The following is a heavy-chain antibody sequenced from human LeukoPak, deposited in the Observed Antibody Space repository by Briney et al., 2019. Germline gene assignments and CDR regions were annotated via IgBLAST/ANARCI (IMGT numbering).Heavy chain of an antibody. CDR1: GFTFSDYY. J-gene: IGHJ4*02. Sequence: GGSLRLSCAASGFTFSDYYMSWIRQAAGKGLEWVSYIRSSGSTTYYADSVKGRFTISRDNAKNSLYLQMNSLRAEDTAVYYCASTTVTTGGFDYWGQGTLVTVSS. V-gene: IGHV3-11*04. CDR3: ASTTVTTGGFDY. D-gene: IGHD4-17*01. CDR2: IRSSGSTT.